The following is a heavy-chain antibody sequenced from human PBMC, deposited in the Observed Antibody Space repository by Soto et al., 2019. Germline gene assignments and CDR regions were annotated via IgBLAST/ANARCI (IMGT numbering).Heavy chain of an antibody. CDR3: AHHCRSIYDYGDRSSLSFDY. CDR2: IYWDDDK. J-gene: IGHJ4*02. CDR1: GFSLSTSGVG. Sequence: QITLKESGPTLVKPTQTLTLTCTFSGFSLSTSGVGVGWIRQPPGKALEWLALIYWDDDKRYSPSLKSRLTITKDTSKNQVVLTMTNMDPVDTATYYCAHHCRSIYDYGDRSSLSFDYWGQGTLVTVSS. V-gene: IGHV2-5*02. D-gene: IGHD4-17*01.